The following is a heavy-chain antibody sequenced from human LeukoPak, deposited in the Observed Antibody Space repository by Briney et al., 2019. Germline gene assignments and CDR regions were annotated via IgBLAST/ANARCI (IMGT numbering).Heavy chain of an antibody. Sequence: GGSLRLSCAASGFTFKSAWMSWVRQAPGKGLEWVGRIESKSDGATTLYAAAVKGRFTISRDDSKNTSYLQMNSLKTEDSALYYCRYDTVFYWGQGTRVTVSS. CDR3: RYDTVFY. V-gene: IGHV3-15*04. CDR2: IESKSDGATT. J-gene: IGHJ4*02. CDR1: GFTFKSAW. D-gene: IGHD1-1*01.